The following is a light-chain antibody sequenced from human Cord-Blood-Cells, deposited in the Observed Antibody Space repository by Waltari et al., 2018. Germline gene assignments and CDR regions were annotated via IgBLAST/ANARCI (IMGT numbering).Light chain of an antibody. CDR1: SSDVGSYNL. CDR3: CSYAGSSSHVV. J-gene: IGLJ2*01. CDR2: EGS. V-gene: IGLV2-23*01. Sequence: QSALTQPASVSGSPGQSITISCTGTSSDVGSYNLFSWYQQHPGKAPNLMIYEGSKRPSGVSNRCSGSKSGNTASLTISGLQAEDEADYYCCSYAGSSSHVVFGGGTKLTVL.